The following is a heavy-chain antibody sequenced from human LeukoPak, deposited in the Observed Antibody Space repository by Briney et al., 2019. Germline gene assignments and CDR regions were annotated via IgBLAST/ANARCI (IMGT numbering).Heavy chain of an antibody. CDR3: ARDQGSSWYYYYYYMDV. Sequence: GGSLRLSCAASGFTFSSYWMSWVRQAPGKGLEWVANIKQDGSEKYYVDSVKGRFTISRDNAKNSLYLQMNSLRAEDTAVYYCARDQGSSWYYYYYYMDVWGKGTTVTVSS. V-gene: IGHV3-7*01. CDR1: GFTFSSYW. D-gene: IGHD6-13*01. CDR2: IKQDGSEK. J-gene: IGHJ6*03.